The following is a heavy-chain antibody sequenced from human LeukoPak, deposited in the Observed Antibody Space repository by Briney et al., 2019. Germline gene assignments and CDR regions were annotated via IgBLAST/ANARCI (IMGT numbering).Heavy chain of an antibody. D-gene: IGHD5-12*01. V-gene: IGHV3-7*01. CDR1: GFTFSSYW. CDR3: ARESGYSGYDYDY. J-gene: IGHJ4*02. Sequence: GGSLRLSCAASGFTFSSYWMSWVRQAPGKGLEWVANIKQDGSEKYYVDSVKGRFTISRDNAKNSLYLQMNSLRAEDTAVYYCARESGYSGYDYDYWGQGTLVTVSS. CDR2: IKQDGSEK.